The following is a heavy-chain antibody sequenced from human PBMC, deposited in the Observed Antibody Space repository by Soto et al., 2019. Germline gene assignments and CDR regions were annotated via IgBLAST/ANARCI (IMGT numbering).Heavy chain of an antibody. V-gene: IGHV1-2*02. J-gene: IGHJ6*02. CDR3: ARWGEAYCSSTRCPGYYYGMDV. CDR1: AYTFTAYY. Sequence: VASVKVSCKAGAYTFTAYYMHWVRQAPGQGREWMGWINHNSGGTNYAQKFQGRLTMTRDTSISTAYMELSGLRTDDTAVYYCARWGEAYCSSTRCPGYYYGMDVWGQGTTVTVSS. D-gene: IGHD2-2*01. CDR2: INHNSGGT.